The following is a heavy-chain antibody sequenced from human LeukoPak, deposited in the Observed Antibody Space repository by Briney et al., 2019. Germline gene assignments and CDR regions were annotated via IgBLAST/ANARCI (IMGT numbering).Heavy chain of an antibody. Sequence: GGSLRLSCAASGFTFSNAWMNWVRQAPGKGLEWVGRIKSKTDGGTTDYAGPVKGRFTISRDDSKNTLYLQMNSLKTEDTAVYYCITEFTYDYDSSGNYYAYYFDYWGQGTLVTVSS. V-gene: IGHV3-15*01. CDR1: GFTFSNAW. D-gene: IGHD3-22*01. J-gene: IGHJ4*02. CDR2: IKSKTDGGTT. CDR3: ITEFTYDYDSSGNYYAYYFDY.